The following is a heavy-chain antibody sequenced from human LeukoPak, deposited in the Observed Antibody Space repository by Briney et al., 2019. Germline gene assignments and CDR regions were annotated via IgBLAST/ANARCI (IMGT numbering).Heavy chain of an antibody. D-gene: IGHD3-9*01. CDR2: ISAYNGNT. Sequence: ASVKVSCKASGYTFTSYGISWVRQAPGQGLEWIGWISAYNGNTNYAQKLQGRVTMTTDTSTSTAYMELRSLRSDDTAVYYCARDYDILTGFQRGMDVWGQGTTVTVSS. CDR3: ARDYDILTGFQRGMDV. J-gene: IGHJ6*02. V-gene: IGHV1-18*01. CDR1: GYTFTSYG.